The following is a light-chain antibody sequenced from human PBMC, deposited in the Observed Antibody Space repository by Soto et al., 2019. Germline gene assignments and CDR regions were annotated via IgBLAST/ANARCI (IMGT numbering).Light chain of an antibody. CDR1: QSVNSIY. CDR3: QHYGNSRYT. CDR2: GAS. V-gene: IGKV3-20*01. Sequence: ETVLTQSPGSLSLSPGDRATLSCRASQSVNSIYLAWYQQIPGQAPRLLIYGASNRATGIPDRFSGGGSGTDFPLTISRLEPEDFAVYYCQHYGNSRYTFGQGTKLEI. J-gene: IGKJ2*01.